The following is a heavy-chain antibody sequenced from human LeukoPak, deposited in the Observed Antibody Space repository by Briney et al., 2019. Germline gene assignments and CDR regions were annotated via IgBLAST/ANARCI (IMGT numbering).Heavy chain of an antibody. V-gene: IGHV3-23*01. J-gene: IGHJ4*02. CDR1: GGSFSGYY. CDR2: ISGSGGST. CDR3: AKDQGILYYYDSSGYYSTFDY. Sequence: QTSETLSLTCAVYGGSFSGYYWSWIRQPPGKGLEWVSAISGSGGSTYYADSVKGRFTISRDNSKNTLYLQMNSLRAEDTAVYYCAKDQGILYYYDSSGYYSTFDYWGQGTLVTVSS. D-gene: IGHD3-22*01.